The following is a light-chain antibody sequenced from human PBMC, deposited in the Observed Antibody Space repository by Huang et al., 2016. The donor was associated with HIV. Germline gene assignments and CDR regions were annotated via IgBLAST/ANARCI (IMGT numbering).Light chain of an antibody. V-gene: IGKV3-11*01. CDR2: DSS. Sequence: EIVLTQSPATLSLSPGESATLSCRASQSVRYYLAWYQQKPGQAPRLLIYDSSNRDTGIPARFSGSGSDTDFTLIIGSLEPEDSAVYYCQQRSDWPAITFGQGTRLEIK. CDR3: QQRSDWPAIT. J-gene: IGKJ5*01. CDR1: QSVRYY.